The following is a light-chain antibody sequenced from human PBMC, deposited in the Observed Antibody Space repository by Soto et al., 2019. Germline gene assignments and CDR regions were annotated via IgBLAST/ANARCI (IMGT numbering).Light chain of an antibody. Sequence: QSVLTQPASVSGSPGQSITISCTGTSSDVGSYNLVSWYQQHPGKAPKLMIYEDSKRPSGVSNRFSGSKSGNTASLTISGLQPEDEADYYCSSYTSISSLGVFGTGTKLTVL. V-gene: IGLV2-14*02. CDR1: SSDVGSYNL. J-gene: IGLJ1*01. CDR3: SSYTSISSLGV. CDR2: EDS.